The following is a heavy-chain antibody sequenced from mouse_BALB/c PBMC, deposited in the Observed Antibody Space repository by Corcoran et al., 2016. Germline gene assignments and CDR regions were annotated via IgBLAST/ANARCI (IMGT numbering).Heavy chain of an antibody. CDR1: GFSLSTSGMG. CDR2: IYWDDDK. V-gene: IGHV8-12*01. D-gene: IGHD1-1*01. CDR3: ARRAGGNYYGSSYAMDY. Sequence: QVTLKESGSGILQPSQTLSLTCSFSGFSLSTSGMGVSWIRQPSGKGLEWLAHIYWDDDKRYNPSLKSRLTISKDTSSNQVFLKITSVDTADTATYYCARRAGGNYYGSSYAMDYWGQGTSVTVSS. J-gene: IGHJ4*01.